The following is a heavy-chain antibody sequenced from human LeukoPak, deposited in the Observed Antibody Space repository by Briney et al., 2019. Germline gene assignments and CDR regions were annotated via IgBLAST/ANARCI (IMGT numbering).Heavy chain of an antibody. D-gene: IGHD2-15*01. CDR2: IIPIFGTA. Sequence: ASVKDSCKASGGTFSSYAISWVRQAPGQGLEWMGGIIPIFGTANYAQKFQGRVTITADKSTSTAYMELSSLRSEDTAVYYCARGVDIVAGGFDYWGQGTLVTVSS. CDR1: GGTFSSYA. CDR3: ARGVDIVAGGFDY. J-gene: IGHJ4*02. V-gene: IGHV1-69*06.